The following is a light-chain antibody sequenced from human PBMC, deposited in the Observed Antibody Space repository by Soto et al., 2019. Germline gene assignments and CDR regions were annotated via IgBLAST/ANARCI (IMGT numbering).Light chain of an antibody. Sequence: QSALTQPPSASGSPGQSVTISCTGTSSDVGGYNYVSWYQQHPGKAPKLLIYEVSKRPSGVPARFSGSPSGNTASLTVSGGQAEEEADYYCSSYVGSNNRVFGTGTKVTVL. J-gene: IGLJ1*01. V-gene: IGLV2-8*01. CDR3: SSYVGSNNRV. CDR2: EVS. CDR1: SSDVGGYNY.